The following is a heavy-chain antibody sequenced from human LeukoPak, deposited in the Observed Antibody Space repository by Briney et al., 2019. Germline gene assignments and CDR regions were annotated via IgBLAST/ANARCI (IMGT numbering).Heavy chain of an antibody. CDR1: GYTFTGYY. CDR3: ARYTSGRLNPGFYHYYMDV. CDR2: ISAYNGNT. J-gene: IGHJ6*03. V-gene: IGHV1-18*04. Sequence: ASVKVSCKASGYTFTGYYMHWVRQAPGQGLEWMGWISAYNGNTNYAQKLQGRVTMTTDTSTSTAYMELRSLRSDDTAVYYCARYTSGRLNPGFYHYYMDVWGQGTMVTVSS. D-gene: IGHD6-19*01.